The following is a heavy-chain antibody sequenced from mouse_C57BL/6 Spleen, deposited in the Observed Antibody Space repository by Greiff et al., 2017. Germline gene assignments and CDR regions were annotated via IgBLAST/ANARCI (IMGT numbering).Heavy chain of an antibody. D-gene: IGHD3-2*02. Sequence: EVQLMESGGGLVKPGGSLKLSCAASGFTFSDYGMHWVRQAPEKGLEWVAYISSGSSTIYYADTVKGRFTISRDNAKNTLFLQMTSLRSEDTAMYYCARDSSGFSFAYWGQGTLVTVSA. V-gene: IGHV5-17*01. CDR3: ARDSSGFSFAY. J-gene: IGHJ3*01. CDR2: ISSGSSTI. CDR1: GFTFSDYG.